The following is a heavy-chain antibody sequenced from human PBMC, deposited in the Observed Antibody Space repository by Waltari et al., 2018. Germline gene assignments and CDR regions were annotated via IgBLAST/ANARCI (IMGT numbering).Heavy chain of an antibody. J-gene: IGHJ3*02. CDR2: ISSSSSYI. V-gene: IGHV3-21*01. CDR3: ARTATTVSTGDAFDI. Sequence: EVQLVESGGGLVKPGGSLRLSCAASGFTFSSYSMNWVRQAPGKGLEWVSSISSSSSYIYYADSVKGRFTISRDNAKNSLYLQMNSRRAEDTAVYYCARTATTVSTGDAFDIWGQGTMVTVSS. CDR1: GFTFSSYS. D-gene: IGHD4-17*01.